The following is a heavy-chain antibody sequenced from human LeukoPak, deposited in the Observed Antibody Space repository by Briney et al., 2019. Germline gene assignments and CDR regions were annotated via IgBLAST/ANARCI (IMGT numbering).Heavy chain of an antibody. CDR1: GGSFSGYY. V-gene: IGHV4-34*01. D-gene: IGHD2-2*02. J-gene: IGHJ6*02. Sequence: SETLSLTCAVYGGSFSGYYWSWIRQPPGKGLEWIGEINHSGSTNYNPSLKSRVTISVDTSKNQFSLKLSSVTAADTAVYYCARGPLIVVVPAAIPRKGMDVWGQGTTVTVSS. CDR3: ARGPLIVVVPAAIPRKGMDV. CDR2: INHSGST.